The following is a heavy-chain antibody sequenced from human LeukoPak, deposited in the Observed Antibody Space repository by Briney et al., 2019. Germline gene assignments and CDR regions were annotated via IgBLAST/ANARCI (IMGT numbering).Heavy chain of an antibody. CDR2: IYYSGGT. J-gene: IGHJ3*02. CDR1: GGSISSGGYY. V-gene: IGHV4-61*08. D-gene: IGHD4-23*01. Sequence: SQTLSLTCTVSGGSISSGGYYWSWIRQPPGKGLEWIGYIYYSGGTNYNPSLKSRVTISVDTSKNQFSLKLSSVTAADTAMYYCARMAYGGSYAFDIWGQGTMVTVSS. CDR3: ARMAYGGSYAFDI.